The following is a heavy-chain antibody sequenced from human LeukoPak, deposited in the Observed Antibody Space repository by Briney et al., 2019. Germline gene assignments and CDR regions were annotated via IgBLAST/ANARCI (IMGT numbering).Heavy chain of an antibody. D-gene: IGHD2-15*01. CDR2: IYPGDSDT. CDR1: GYSFTSYW. J-gene: IGHJ4*02. CDR3: ARRYCSGGSCYHFDY. Sequence: GESLKISCKGSGYSFTSYWIGWVRPMPGKGLEWMGIIYPGDSDTRYSPSFQGQVTISADKSISTAYPQWSSLKASDTAMYYCARRYCSGGSCYHFDYWGQGTLVTVSS. V-gene: IGHV5-51*01.